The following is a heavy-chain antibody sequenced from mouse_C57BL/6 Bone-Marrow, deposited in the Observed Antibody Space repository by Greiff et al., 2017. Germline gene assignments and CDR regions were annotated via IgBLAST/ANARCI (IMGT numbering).Heavy chain of an antibody. J-gene: IGHJ4*01. CDR2: ISDGGSYT. Sequence: EVKLMESGGGLVKPGGSLKLSCAASGFTFSSYAMSWVRQTPEKRLEWVATISDGGSYTYYPDNVKGRFTISRDNAKNHLYLQMSHLKSEDTAMYYCARDGYYYAMDYWGQGTSVTVSS. CDR3: ARDGYYYAMDY. V-gene: IGHV5-4*01. CDR1: GFTFSSYA.